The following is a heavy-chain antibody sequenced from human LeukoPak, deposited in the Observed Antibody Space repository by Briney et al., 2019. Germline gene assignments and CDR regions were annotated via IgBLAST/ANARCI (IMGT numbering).Heavy chain of an antibody. V-gene: IGHV3-23*01. Sequence: GGSLRLSCAASGFTFSSYAMSWVRQAPGKGLEWVSAISGSGGSTYYADSVRGRFTISRDNSKNTLYLQMNSLRAEDTAVYYCAKLEWACSGDCHFSPLYYYYYMDVWGKGTTVTVSS. CDR1: GFTFSSYA. J-gene: IGHJ6*03. CDR2: ISGSGGST. CDR3: AKLEWACSGDCHFSPLYYYYYMDV. D-gene: IGHD2-21*02.